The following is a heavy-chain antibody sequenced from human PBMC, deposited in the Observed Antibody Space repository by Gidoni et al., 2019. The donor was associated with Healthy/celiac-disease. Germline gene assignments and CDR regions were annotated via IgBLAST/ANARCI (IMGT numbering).Heavy chain of an antibody. CDR3: TRSPGWLNDYFDY. D-gene: IGHD1-1*01. J-gene: IGHJ4*02. Sequence: EVQLVESAGGLVQTGRSLRLSCTASGFTFGAYAMRWFRQAPGKGLVWVGFIRRKAYGGTTEYAASVKGRFTISRDDSISIAYLQMNSLKTEDTAVYYCTRSPGWLNDYFDYWGQGTLVTVSS. V-gene: IGHV3-49*03. CDR1: GFTFGAYA. CDR2: IRRKAYGGTT.